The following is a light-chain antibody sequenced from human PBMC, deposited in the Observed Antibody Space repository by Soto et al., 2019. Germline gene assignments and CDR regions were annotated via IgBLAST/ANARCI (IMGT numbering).Light chain of an antibody. V-gene: IGKV1-27*01. CDR2: DAS. Sequence: DIQMTQSPSSLSASVGDRVTIACRASQGISIYLAWYRQKPGKVPQLLIYDASTLQSGVPSRFSGSGSGTDFTLTISGLQPEDVATYYCQKYNGAPLTFGGGTKVEIK. CDR1: QGISIY. J-gene: IGKJ4*01. CDR3: QKYNGAPLT.